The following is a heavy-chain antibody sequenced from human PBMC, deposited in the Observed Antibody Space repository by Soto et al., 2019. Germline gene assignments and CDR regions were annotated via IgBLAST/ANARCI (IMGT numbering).Heavy chain of an antibody. Sequence: EVQLLESGGGLVQPGGSLRLSCTASGFSFSNYAVTWVRQAPGKGLEWVSSIGGDTSYTYYADSVKGRFTISRDKSKNTVFLQMDSLRADVTAVYHCAKDPNGDYVGAFDSWGQGTLVTVSS. CDR1: GFSFSNYA. CDR3: AKDPNGDYVGAFDS. D-gene: IGHD4-17*01. V-gene: IGHV3-23*01. CDR2: IGGDTSYT. J-gene: IGHJ4*02.